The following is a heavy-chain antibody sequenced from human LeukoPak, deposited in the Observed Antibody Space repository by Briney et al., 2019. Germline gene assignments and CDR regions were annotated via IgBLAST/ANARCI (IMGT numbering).Heavy chain of an antibody. CDR2: IYYSGST. CDR3: ARRGGSDAFDI. D-gene: IGHD3-16*01. Sequence: SETLSLTCTVSGGSISSYYWSWIRQPPGKGLEWIGYIYYSGSTNYNPSLKSRVTISVDTSKNQFSLKLSSVTAADTAVYCCARRGGSDAFDIWGQGTMVTVSS. V-gene: IGHV4-59*08. CDR1: GGSISSYY. J-gene: IGHJ3*02.